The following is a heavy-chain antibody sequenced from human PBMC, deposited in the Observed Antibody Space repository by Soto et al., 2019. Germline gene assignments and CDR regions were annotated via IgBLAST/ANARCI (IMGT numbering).Heavy chain of an antibody. J-gene: IGHJ6*02. CDR1: GVTFSNYA. CDR2: VSYDGDNE. V-gene: IGHV3-30*03. CDR3: AREGRAKDYCSGGSCYSRLYYYYGMDV. D-gene: IGHD2-15*01. Sequence: PGGSLRLSCVASGVTFSNYAMHWVRQAPGKGLEWVAIVSYDGDNEYYADSVRGRFFISRDNSRNTLYLQMNSLRAEDTAVYYCAREGRAKDYCSGGSCYSRLYYYYGMDVWGQGTTATVSS.